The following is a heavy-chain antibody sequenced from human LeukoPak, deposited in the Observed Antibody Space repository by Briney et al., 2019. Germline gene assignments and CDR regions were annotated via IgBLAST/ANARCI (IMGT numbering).Heavy chain of an antibody. D-gene: IGHD6-13*01. CDR3: AIAFGAAGTDY. V-gene: IGHV1-69*05. J-gene: IGHJ4*02. Sequence: ASVKVSCKASGGTFSSYAISWVRQAPGQGLEWMGRIIPIFGTANYAQKFQGRVTITRDESTSTAYMELSSLRSEDTAVYYCAIAFGAAGTDYWGQGTLVTVSS. CDR1: GGTFSSYA. CDR2: IIPIFGTA.